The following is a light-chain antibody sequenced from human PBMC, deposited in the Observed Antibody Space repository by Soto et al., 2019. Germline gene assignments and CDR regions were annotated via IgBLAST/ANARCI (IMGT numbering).Light chain of an antibody. CDR1: QTISRN. J-gene: IGKJ1*01. Sequence: EIVMTQSPPTLSVSPGERATLSCRASQTISRNLAWYQQRPGQAPRLLMFGASTRAPGIPARFSGSGSGTEFTLTISSLQSEDFAVYFCHQYANWPKPFGQGTKVEI. CDR3: HQYANWPKP. CDR2: GAS. V-gene: IGKV3-15*01.